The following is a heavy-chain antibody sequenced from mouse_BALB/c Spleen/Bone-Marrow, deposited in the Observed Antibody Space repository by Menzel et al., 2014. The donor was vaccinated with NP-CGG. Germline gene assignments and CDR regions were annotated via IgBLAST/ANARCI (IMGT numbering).Heavy chain of an antibody. Sequence: EVHLVESGGGSVKPGGSLKLSCAASGFTFSSYAMSWVRQSPEKRLEWVAEISSGGSYTYYPDTVTGRFTISRDNAKNTLYLEMSSPRSEDTAMYYCARAYRYDGGYYYAMDYWGQGTSVTVSS. CDR3: ARAYRYDGGYYYAMDY. V-gene: IGHV5-9-4*01. J-gene: IGHJ4*01. CDR2: ISSGGSYT. D-gene: IGHD2-14*01. CDR1: GFTFSSYA.